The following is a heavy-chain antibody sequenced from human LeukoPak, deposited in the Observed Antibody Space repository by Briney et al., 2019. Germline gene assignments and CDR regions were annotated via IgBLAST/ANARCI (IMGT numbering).Heavy chain of an antibody. CDR3: ARHSETFSVPDV. D-gene: IGHD3-16*01. CDR2: IYYSGST. J-gene: IGHJ6*02. V-gene: IGHV4-39*01. CDR1: GGSISSSTYY. Sequence: TSETLSLTCTVSGGSISSSTYYWGCIRQPPGKGLEWIGSIYYSGSTYYNPSLKSRVTISVDTSKNQFSLKLTSVTAAYTAVYYCARHSETFSVPDVWGQGTTVTVSS.